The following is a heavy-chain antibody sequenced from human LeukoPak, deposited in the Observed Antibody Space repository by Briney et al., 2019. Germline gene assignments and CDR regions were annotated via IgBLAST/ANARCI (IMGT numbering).Heavy chain of an antibody. CDR2: IGPSGDKT. V-gene: IGHV3-23*01. Sequence: PGGTLGLSCAASGFTFSSYGMNWVRQAPGKGPEWVSGIGPSGDKTYYADSVKGRFTISRDNSENTVYLQMNSLRVEDTAVYYCAKDIDWLAFEDWGQGTLVTVSS. D-gene: IGHD6-19*01. CDR3: AKDIDWLAFED. CDR1: GFTFSSYG. J-gene: IGHJ4*02.